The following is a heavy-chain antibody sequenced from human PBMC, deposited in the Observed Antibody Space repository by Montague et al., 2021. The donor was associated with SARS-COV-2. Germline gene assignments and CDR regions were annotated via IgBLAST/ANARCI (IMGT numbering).Heavy chain of an antibody. CDR2: INSDGTNI. CDR1: GFSFSGYW. J-gene: IGHJ4*02. Sequence: SLRLSFAASGFSFSGYWMHWVRQAPGKGLVWVSRINSDGTNIIYADSVKGRFTISGDNSKNTLYLQMDSLRAEDTAVYYCAKDRVVPPDRNLDYWGQGTLVSVSS. CDR3: AKDRVVPPDRNLDY. V-gene: IGHV3-74*01. D-gene: IGHD2-2*01.